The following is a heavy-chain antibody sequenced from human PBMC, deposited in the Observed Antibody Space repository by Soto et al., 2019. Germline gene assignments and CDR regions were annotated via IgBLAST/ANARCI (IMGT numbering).Heavy chain of an antibody. V-gene: IGHV3-30*18. CDR1: GFTFSSYG. D-gene: IGHD2-8*01. Sequence: SLRLSCAASGFTFSSYGMHWVRQAPGKGLEWVAVISYDGSNKYYADSVKGRFTISRDNSKNTLYLQMNSLRAEDTAVYYCAKSTCTNGVCYTGDAFDIWGQGTMVTV. CDR2: ISYDGSNK. J-gene: IGHJ3*02. CDR3: AKSTCTNGVCYTGDAFDI.